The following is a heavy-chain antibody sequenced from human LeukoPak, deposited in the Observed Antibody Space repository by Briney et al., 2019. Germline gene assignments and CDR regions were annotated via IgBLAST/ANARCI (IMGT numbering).Heavy chain of an antibody. V-gene: IGHV4-4*07. CDR3: ARDGTMVRGVIITFSSNWFDP. CDR2: IYTSGST. Sequence: PSETLSLTCTVSGGSISSYYWSWIRQPAGKGLEWTGRIYTSGSTNYNPSLKSRVTMSVDTSKNQFSLKLSSVTAADTAVYYCARDGTMVRGVIITFSSNWFDPWGQGTLVTVSS. J-gene: IGHJ5*02. CDR1: GGSISSYY. D-gene: IGHD3-10*01.